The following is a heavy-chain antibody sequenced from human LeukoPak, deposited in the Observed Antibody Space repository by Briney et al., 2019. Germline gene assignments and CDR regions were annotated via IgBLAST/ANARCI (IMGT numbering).Heavy chain of an antibody. CDR3: AKDLNYVWGSSYMDY. CDR2: ISYDGRDK. CDR1: GFTFSSYG. V-gene: IGHV3-30*18. Sequence: GRSLRLSCAASGFTFSSYGMHWVRQAPGKGLEWVALISYDGRDKYYADSVKGRFTIFRDNSKNTLYVQMNSLRAEDTAVYYCAKDLNYVWGSSYMDYWGQGTLVTVSS. J-gene: IGHJ4*02. D-gene: IGHD3-16*01.